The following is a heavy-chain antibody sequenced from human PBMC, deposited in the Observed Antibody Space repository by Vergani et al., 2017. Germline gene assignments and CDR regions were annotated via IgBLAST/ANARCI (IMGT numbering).Heavy chain of an antibody. D-gene: IGHD3-16*01. CDR2: IYSGGST. CDR3: AKDTLLELWLRSSAFDV. J-gene: IGHJ3*01. CDR1: GFTVSSNY. Sequence: EVQLVESGGGLVQPGGSLRLSCAASGFTVSSNYMSWVRQAPGKGLEWVSVIYSGGSTYYADSVKGRFTISRDNSKNTLYLQMNSLRAEDTAVYYCAKDTLLELWLRSSAFDVWGQGTMVTVSS. V-gene: IGHV3-66*01.